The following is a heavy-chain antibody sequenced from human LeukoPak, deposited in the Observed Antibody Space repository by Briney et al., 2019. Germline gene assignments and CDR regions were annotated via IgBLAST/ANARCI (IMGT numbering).Heavy chain of an antibody. V-gene: IGHV1-2*02. CDR2: INPNSGGT. Sequence: ASVKVSCKVSGYTLTELSMHWVRQAPGKGLEWMGWINPNSGGTNYAQKFQGRVTMTRDTSISTAYMELSRLRSDDTAVYYCARDRIIAAAGTGDAFDIWGQGTMVTVSS. D-gene: IGHD6-13*01. CDR3: ARDRIIAAAGTGDAFDI. CDR1: GYTLTELS. J-gene: IGHJ3*02.